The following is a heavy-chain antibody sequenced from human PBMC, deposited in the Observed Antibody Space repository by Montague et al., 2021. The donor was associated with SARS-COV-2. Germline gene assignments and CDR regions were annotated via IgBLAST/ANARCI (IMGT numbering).Heavy chain of an antibody. D-gene: IGHD3-16*02. Sequence: ETLSLTCTVSGDSMRSSYWNWIRQPPGKGLEYIGYTYYSGVANYNPSLRSRVTISLDTSKSQFSLNLRSVTAADTAVYYCARSVVGGTYRHTRWFDPWGQGTLVTVFS. V-gene: IGHV4-59*13. CDR2: TYYSGVA. CDR3: ARSVVGGTYRHTRWFDP. CDR1: GDSMRSSY. J-gene: IGHJ5*02.